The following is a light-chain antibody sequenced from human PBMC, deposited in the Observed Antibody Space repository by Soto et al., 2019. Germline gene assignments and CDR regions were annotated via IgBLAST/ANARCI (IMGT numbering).Light chain of an antibody. J-gene: IGLJ2*01. CDR1: SSDVGGYNY. Sequence: QSVLTQPPSASGSPGQSVTISCTGTSSDVGGYNYVSWYQQHPGKAPKLIIYEVSQRPSGVPDRFSGSKSGNTASLTVSGLQAEDEADYYCSSYAGSNNLGVFGGGTKVTVL. CDR2: EVS. CDR3: SSYAGSNNLGV. V-gene: IGLV2-8*01.